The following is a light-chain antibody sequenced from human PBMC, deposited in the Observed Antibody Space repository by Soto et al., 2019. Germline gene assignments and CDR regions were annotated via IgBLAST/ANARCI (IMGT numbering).Light chain of an antibody. V-gene: IGLV2-23*01. J-gene: IGLJ1*01. Sequence: QSALAQPASVSGSPGQSITISCTGTSSDAGSYNLVSWYQQHPGEAPKLMIYEGSKRPSGVSNRFSGSKSGNTASLTISGLQAEDDADYYCCSYADSSTYVFGTGTKVTVL. CDR3: CSYADSSTYV. CDR2: EGS. CDR1: SSDAGSYNL.